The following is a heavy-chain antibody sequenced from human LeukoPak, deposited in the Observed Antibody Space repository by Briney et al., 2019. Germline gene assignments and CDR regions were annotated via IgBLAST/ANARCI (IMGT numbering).Heavy chain of an antibody. D-gene: IGHD3-22*01. J-gene: IGHJ4*02. Sequence: SETLSLTCTVSGGSISNHYWSWIRQPPGKGLEWIGYIYYSGNTNYNPSLKSRVTMSVDTSKNQFSLKLNSVTAADTAVYYCARFEKFYDSGAHYLDYWGQGALVTVSS. CDR1: GGSISNHY. V-gene: IGHV4-59*11. CDR3: ARFEKFYDSGAHYLDY. CDR2: IYYSGNT.